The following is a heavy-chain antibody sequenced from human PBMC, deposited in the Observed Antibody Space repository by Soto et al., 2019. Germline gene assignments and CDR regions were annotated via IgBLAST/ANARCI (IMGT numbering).Heavy chain of an antibody. CDR2: ISYEGGNK. Sequence: QVQLVESGGDVVQPGRSLRLSCAASGFPFNSYDMHWVRQAPGKGLEWVAVISYEGGNKNYADSVKGRFTISRDNSQNTLYLQMSSLRPEDTAVYYCARSEGGSYPHFEYWGQGTLVTVSS. CDR3: ARSEGGSYPHFEY. D-gene: IGHD1-26*01. V-gene: IGHV3-30*03. J-gene: IGHJ4*02. CDR1: GFPFNSYD.